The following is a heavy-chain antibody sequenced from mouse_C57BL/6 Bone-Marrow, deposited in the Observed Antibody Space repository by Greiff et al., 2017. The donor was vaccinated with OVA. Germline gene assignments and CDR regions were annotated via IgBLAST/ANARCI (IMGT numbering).Heavy chain of an antibody. Sequence: QVQRQESGAELVKPGASVKLSCKASGYNFPSSAIHWVKQRSGQGLEWIGWFYPGSGSIKYNEKFKDKATLTADKSSSTVYMELSRLTSEDSAVYFCARHSDYAMDYWGQGTSVTVSS. V-gene: IGHV1-62-2*01. CDR3: ARHSDYAMDY. CDR1: GYNFPSSA. CDR2: FYPGSGSI. J-gene: IGHJ4*01.